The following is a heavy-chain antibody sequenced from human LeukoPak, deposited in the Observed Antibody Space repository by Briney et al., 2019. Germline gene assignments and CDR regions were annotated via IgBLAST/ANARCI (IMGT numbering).Heavy chain of an antibody. CDR2: IIPIFGTA. J-gene: IGHJ4*02. CDR1: GGTFSSYA. V-gene: IGHV1-69*13. CDR3: ARAPNYYYGDFDY. D-gene: IGHD3-10*01. Sequence: GASVKVSCKASGGTFSSYAISWVRQAPRQGLEWMGGIIPIFGTANYAQKFQGRVTITADESTSTAYMELSSLRSEDTAVYYCARAPNYYYGDFDYWGQGTLVTVSS.